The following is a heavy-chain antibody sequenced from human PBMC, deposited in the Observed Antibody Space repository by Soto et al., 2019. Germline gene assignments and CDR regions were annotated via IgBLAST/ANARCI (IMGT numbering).Heavy chain of an antibody. D-gene: IGHD3-3*01. Sequence: ASVKVSCKASGYTFTSYYMHWVLQAPGQGLEWMGIINPSGGSTSYAQKFQGRVTMTRDTSTSTVYMELSSLRSEDTAVYYCARVGRRFLEWLLVDPWGQGSMVTVSS. J-gene: IGHJ5*02. CDR2: INPSGGST. CDR1: GYTFTSYY. CDR3: ARVGRRFLEWLLVDP. V-gene: IGHV1-46*01.